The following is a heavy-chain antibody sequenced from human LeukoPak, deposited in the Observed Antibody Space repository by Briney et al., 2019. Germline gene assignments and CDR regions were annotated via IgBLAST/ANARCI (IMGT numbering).Heavy chain of an antibody. V-gene: IGHV4-61*10. CDR2: IYYSGST. CDR3: ARSCRILDIVATIRARLGGNGFDI. J-gene: IGHJ3*02. CDR1: GDSISSGGYY. D-gene: IGHD5-12*01. Sequence: SETLSLTCTVSGDSISSGGYYWSWIRQPAGKGLEWIGYIYYSGSTNYNPSLKSRVTISVDTSKNQFSLKLSSVTAADKAVYYCARSCRILDIVATIRARLGGNGFDIWGQGTMVTVSS.